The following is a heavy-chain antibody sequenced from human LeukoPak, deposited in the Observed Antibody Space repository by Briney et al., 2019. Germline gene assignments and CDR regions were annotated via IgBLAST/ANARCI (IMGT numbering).Heavy chain of an antibody. D-gene: IGHD3-22*01. J-gene: IGHJ3*02. CDR2: ISSSSSYI. CDR1: GFTFSSYS. Sequence: GGSLRLSCAASGFTFSSYSMNWVRQAQGKGLEWVSSISSSSSYIYYADSVKGRFTISRDNAKNSLYLQMNSLRAEDTAVYYCARRRYYDSSGKAPDAFDIWGQGTMVTVSS. CDR3: ARRRYYDSSGKAPDAFDI. V-gene: IGHV3-21*01.